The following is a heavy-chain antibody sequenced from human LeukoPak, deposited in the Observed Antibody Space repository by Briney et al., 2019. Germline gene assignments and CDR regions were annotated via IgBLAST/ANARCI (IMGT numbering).Heavy chain of an antibody. V-gene: IGHV4-39*01. CDR3: ARSYYDFWSGYYRPNWFDP. J-gene: IGHJ5*02. Sequence: SETLSLTCTVSGGSISSSSYYWGWIRQPPGKGLEWIGSIYYSGSTYYNPSLKSRVTISVVTSKNQFSLKLSSVTAADTAVYYCARSYYDFWSGYYRPNWFDPWGQGTLVTVSS. CDR2: IYYSGST. D-gene: IGHD3-3*01. CDR1: GGSISSSSYY.